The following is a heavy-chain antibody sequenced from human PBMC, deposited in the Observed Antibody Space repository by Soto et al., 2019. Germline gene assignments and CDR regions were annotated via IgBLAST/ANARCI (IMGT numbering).Heavy chain of an antibody. CDR1: GFTFSSYG. CDR3: ARGVSPDY. CDR2: IWYDGSNK. V-gene: IGHV3-33*01. D-gene: IGHD3-10*01. Sequence: QVQLVESGGGVVQPGRSLRLSCAASGFTFSSYGMHWVRQAPGKGLEWVAVIWYDGSNKCYADSVKGRFTISRDNSKNTLYLQMNSLRAEDTAVYYCARGVSPDYWGQGTLVTVSS. J-gene: IGHJ4*02.